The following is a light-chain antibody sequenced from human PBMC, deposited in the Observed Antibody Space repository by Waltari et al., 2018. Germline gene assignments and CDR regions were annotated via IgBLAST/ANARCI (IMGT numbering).Light chain of an antibody. J-gene: IGLJ3*02. CDR2: EVS. Sequence: QSALTQPASVSGSPGQSITISCTGTSSDIGTYNLVSWCQQFPGKVPKLIIYEVSKRPSGVSNHFSGSTSGNTASRTISGRQAEDEAHYYCSSYAGGSWVFGRGTKVTVL. V-gene: IGLV2-23*02. CDR3: SSYAGGSWV. CDR1: SSDIGTYNL.